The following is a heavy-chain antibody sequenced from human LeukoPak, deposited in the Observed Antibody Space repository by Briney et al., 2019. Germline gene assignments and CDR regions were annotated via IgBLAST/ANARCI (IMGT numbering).Heavy chain of an antibody. D-gene: IGHD5-12*01. CDR3: ARTTEGYAGGPGYSYYYYMDV. CDR1: GGSISSYY. CDR2: IYYSGST. J-gene: IGHJ6*03. V-gene: IGHV4-59*01. Sequence: PSETLSLTCTVSGGSISSYYWSWIRQPPAKGLEWIGSIYYSGSTNYNPSLKSRVTISVDTSKNQFSLKLSSVTAADTAVYYCARTTEGYAGGPGYSYYYYMDVWGKGTTVTISS.